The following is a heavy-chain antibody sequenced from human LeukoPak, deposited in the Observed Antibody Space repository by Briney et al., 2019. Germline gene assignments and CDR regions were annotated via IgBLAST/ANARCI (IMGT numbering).Heavy chain of an antibody. V-gene: IGHV3-23*01. J-gene: IGHJ4*02. Sequence: GGSLRLSCAASGFSFSNYAMSWVRQVPGKGLEWVSAISGRDDSTYSADSVKGRFTISRDTSKNTLYLQMNSLRAEDTAVYYCAKWGDYDVLTGYYDSDYWGQGTLVTVSS. D-gene: IGHD3-9*01. CDR1: GFSFSNYA. CDR3: AKWGDYDVLTGYYDSDY. CDR2: ISGRDDST.